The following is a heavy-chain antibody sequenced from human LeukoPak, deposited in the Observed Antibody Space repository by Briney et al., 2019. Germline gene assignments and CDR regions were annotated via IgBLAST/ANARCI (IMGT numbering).Heavy chain of an antibody. CDR2: INHSGST. J-gene: IGHJ4*02. CDR1: GGSISSYY. CDR3: ARGSQYYYDSTGYYSHDY. V-gene: IGHV4-34*01. D-gene: IGHD3-22*01. Sequence: PSETLSLTCTVSGGSISSYYWSWIRQPPGKGLEWIGEINHSGSTNYNPSLKSRVTISVDTSKNQFSLNLNSVTAADTAVYYCARGSQYYYDSTGYYSHDYWGQGTLVTVSS.